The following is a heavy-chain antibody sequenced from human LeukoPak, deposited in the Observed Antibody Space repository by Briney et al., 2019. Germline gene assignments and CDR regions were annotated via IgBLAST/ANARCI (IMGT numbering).Heavy chain of an antibody. CDR3: ARAIADGMDV. Sequence: GGSLRLSCAASGFTFSSYAMSRVRQAPGKGLEWVSAISGSGGSTYYADSVKGRFTISRDNAKNSLYLQMNSLRAEDTAVYYCARAIADGMDVWGQGTTVTVSS. CDR1: GFTFSSYA. J-gene: IGHJ6*02. V-gene: IGHV3-23*01. D-gene: IGHD6-13*01. CDR2: ISGSGGST.